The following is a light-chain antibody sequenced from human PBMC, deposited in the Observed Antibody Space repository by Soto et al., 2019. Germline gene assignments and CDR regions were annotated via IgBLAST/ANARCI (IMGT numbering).Light chain of an antibody. CDR3: QQYGGSAPWT. Sequence: EIVLTQPPGPLSVSPGDRVTLSCRASQTVNNNYLAWYQQKPGHAPRLLIYGASTPATGTPARFSGSGSGTDFTLTVSRLEPEDFAVYYCQQYGGSAPWTFGPGTKVDMK. V-gene: IGKV3-20*01. J-gene: IGKJ1*01. CDR1: QTVNNNY. CDR2: GAS.